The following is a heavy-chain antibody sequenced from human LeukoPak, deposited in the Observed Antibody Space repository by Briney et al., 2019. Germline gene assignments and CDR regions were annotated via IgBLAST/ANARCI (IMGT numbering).Heavy chain of an antibody. CDR2: INWDNGGI. CDR3: ARDPLSITMVRGVIISPYYFDY. D-gene: IGHD3-10*01. Sequence: GGSLRLSCAVSGFNLVDYAMHWVRQAPGRGLEWVSGINWDNGGIVYAESVRGRFTVSRDNAKNSLYLQMNSLRAEDTAVYYCARDPLSITMVRGVIISPYYFDYRGQGTLVTVSS. J-gene: IGHJ4*02. V-gene: IGHV3-9*01. CDR1: GFNLVDYA.